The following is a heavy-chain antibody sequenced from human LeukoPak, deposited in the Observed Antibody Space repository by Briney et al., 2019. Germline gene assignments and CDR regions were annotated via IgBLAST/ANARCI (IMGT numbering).Heavy chain of an antibody. Sequence: SETLSHTCTVSGGSVSSGSYYWSWIRQPPGKGLEWIGYIYYSGSTNYNPSLKSRVTISVDTSKNQFSLKLSSVTAADTAVYYCARDNYLFYGMDVWGQGTTVTVSS. D-gene: IGHD3-16*01. V-gene: IGHV4-61*01. CDR1: GGSVSSGSYY. CDR2: IYYSGST. J-gene: IGHJ6*02. CDR3: ARDNYLFYGMDV.